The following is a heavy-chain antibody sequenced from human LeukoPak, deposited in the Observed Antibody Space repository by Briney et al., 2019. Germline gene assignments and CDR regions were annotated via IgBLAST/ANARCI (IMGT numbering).Heavy chain of an antibody. Sequence: SETLSLTCTVSGGPISSYYWSWIRQPAGKGLEWIGHIYTSGSTNYNPSLKSRVTMSIDTSKNQFSLKLSSVTAADTAVYYCARAGYYYATREYYFDYWGQGTLVTVSS. D-gene: IGHD3-10*01. V-gene: IGHV4-4*07. J-gene: IGHJ4*02. CDR3: ARAGYYYATREYYFDY. CDR1: GGPISSYY. CDR2: IYTSGST.